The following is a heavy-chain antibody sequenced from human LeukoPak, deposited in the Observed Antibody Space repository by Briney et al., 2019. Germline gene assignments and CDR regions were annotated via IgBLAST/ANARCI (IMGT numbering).Heavy chain of an antibody. CDR1: GGSISSYY. Sequence: PSETPSLTCTVSGGSISSYYWSWIRQPPGKGLEWIGYIYYSGSTNYNPSLKSRVTISVDTSKDQFSLKLSSVTAADTAVYYCARLNSNDFWSGYYYFDYWGQGTLVTVSS. V-gene: IGHV4-59*08. D-gene: IGHD3-3*01. CDR2: IYYSGST. J-gene: IGHJ4*02. CDR3: ARLNSNDFWSGYYYFDY.